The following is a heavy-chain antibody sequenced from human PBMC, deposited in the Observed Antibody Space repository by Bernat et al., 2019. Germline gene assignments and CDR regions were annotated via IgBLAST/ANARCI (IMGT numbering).Heavy chain of an antibody. V-gene: IGHV3-23*01. D-gene: IGHD2-2*01. Sequence: EVQLLESGGGLVQPGGSLRLSCAASGFTFSSYAMSWVRQAPGKGLEWVSAISGSGGSTYYADSVKGRFTISRDNSKNTLYLQMNRLRAEDTDVYYCASTIPWGDCSSNSCLYFDYWGQGNLVTVS. J-gene: IGHJ4*02. CDR1: GFTFSSYA. CDR2: ISGSGGST. CDR3: ASTIPWGDCSSNSCLYFDY.